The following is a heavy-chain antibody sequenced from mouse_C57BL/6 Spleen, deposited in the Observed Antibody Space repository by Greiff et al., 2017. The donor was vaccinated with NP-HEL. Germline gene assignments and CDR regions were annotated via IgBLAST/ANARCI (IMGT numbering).Heavy chain of an antibody. D-gene: IGHD2-4*01. J-gene: IGHJ4*01. CDR3: ANDYERYAMDY. V-gene: IGHV1-81*01. CDR1: GYTFTSYG. CDR2: IYPRSGNT. Sequence: QVHVKQSGAELARPGASVKLSCKASGYTFTSYGISWVKQRTGQGLEWIGEIYPRSGNTYYNEKFKGKATLTADKSSSTAYMELRSLTSEDSAVYFCANDYERYAMDYWGQGTSVTVSS.